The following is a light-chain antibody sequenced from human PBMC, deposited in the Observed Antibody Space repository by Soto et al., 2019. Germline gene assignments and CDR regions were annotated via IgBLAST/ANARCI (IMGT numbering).Light chain of an antibody. CDR3: SLYTSSSTVV. J-gene: IGLJ2*01. CDR2: EVS. CDR1: SSDVGSYNR. V-gene: IGLV2-18*01. Sequence: QSVLTQPPSVSGSPGQSVTISCTGTSSDVGSYNRVSWYQQPPGTAPKLMIYEVSNRPSGVPDRFSGSKSGNTASLTISGLLAEDEADYYCSLYTSSSTVVFGGGTKLTVL.